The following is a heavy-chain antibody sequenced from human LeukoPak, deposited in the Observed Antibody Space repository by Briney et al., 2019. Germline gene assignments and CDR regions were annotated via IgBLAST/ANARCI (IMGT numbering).Heavy chain of an antibody. CDR3: ARLHYYNSIGHSDY. D-gene: IGHD3-22*01. CDR2: IFPGDSDA. CDR1: GYTFGNYW. Sequence: GESLKISCKGSGYTFGNYWIAWVRQMPGKGLEWMGIIFPGDSDATYIPSFQGQVTISTDKSIDTAYLQWTGLRASDTAMYYYARLHYYNSIGHSDYWGQGTQVTVSS. V-gene: IGHV5-51*01. J-gene: IGHJ4*02.